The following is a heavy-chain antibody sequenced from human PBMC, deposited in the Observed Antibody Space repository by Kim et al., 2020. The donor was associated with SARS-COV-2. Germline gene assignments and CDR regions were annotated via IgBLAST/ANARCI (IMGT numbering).Heavy chain of an antibody. V-gene: IGHV3-30*01. Sequence: SAHYVQSRLTISRDNSKNTLYLQMHSLRAEDTAVYYCASLSFSSSPFDYWGQGTLVTVSS. CDR3: ASLSFSSSPFDY. J-gene: IGHJ4*02. D-gene: IGHD6-13*01.